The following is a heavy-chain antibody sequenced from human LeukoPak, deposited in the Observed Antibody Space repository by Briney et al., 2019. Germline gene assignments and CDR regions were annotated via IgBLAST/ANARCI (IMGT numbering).Heavy chain of an antibody. V-gene: IGHV3-66*02. Sequence: PGGSLRLSCAASGFTVSSNYMSWVRQAPGKGLEWVSVIYSGGSTYYADTVKGRFTISKDKSKNTLYLQMDSLRAEDTAVYYCARGPPPLDYWGQGTLVTVSS. CDR2: IYSGGST. J-gene: IGHJ4*02. CDR3: ARGPPPLDY. CDR1: GFTVSSNY.